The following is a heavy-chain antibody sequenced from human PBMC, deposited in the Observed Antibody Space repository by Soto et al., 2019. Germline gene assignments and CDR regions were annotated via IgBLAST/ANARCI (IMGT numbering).Heavy chain of an antibody. V-gene: IGHV3-30*18. J-gene: IGHJ6*02. D-gene: IGHD6-6*01. Sequence: QVQMVESGGGVVQPGRSLRLSCAASGFSFSTYGMHWVRQALGKGLEWLAVISNDGRNTYYADSVKGRFTISRDNSKDTLFLQMNSLRGEDTAIYYCAKVIRADSTSSNFYYYSGMDVWGQGTTVTVSS. CDR1: GFSFSTYG. CDR2: ISNDGRNT. CDR3: AKVIRADSTSSNFYYYSGMDV.